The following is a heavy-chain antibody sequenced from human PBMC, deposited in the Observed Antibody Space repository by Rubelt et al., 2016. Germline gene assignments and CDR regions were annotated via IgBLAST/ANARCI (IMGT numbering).Heavy chain of an antibody. V-gene: IGHV4-39*01. CDR2: LYYSGST. CDR3: ARRSESYYYYAMDV. D-gene: IGHD6-19*01. J-gene: IGHJ6*02. Sequence: QLQLQESGPGLVKPSETLALTCIVSGGSISSSSYYWAWIRQPPGKGLEWIGSLYYSGSTYYSPSLTSRVTISVDTSKNQFSLNLTSVTAADTAVYYCARRSESYYYYAMDVWGQGTTVTVSS. CDR1: GGSISSSSYY.